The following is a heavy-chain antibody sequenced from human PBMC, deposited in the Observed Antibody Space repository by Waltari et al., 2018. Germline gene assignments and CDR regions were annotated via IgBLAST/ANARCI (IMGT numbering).Heavy chain of an antibody. Sequence: QVQLQESGPGLVKPSETLSLTCTVSGYSISSGYYWGWIRQPPGKGLEWIGSIYHSGSTYYNPSLKSRVTISVDTSKNQFSLKLSSVTAADTAVYYCAVRKQQLGLNWFDPWGQGTLVTVSS. CDR3: AVRKQQLGLNWFDP. CDR2: IYHSGST. CDR1: GYSISSGYY. D-gene: IGHD6-13*01. J-gene: IGHJ5*02. V-gene: IGHV4-38-2*02.